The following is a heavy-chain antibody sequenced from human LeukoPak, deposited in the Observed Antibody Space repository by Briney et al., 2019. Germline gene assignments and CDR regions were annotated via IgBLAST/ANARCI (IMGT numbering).Heavy chain of an antibody. CDR1: GYSTFTTYW. J-gene: IGHJ4*02. CDR2: IYPGDSDI. D-gene: IGHD2-2*01. Sequence: GESLKITCKGSGYSTFTTYWIGWVRQMPGKGLESMGIIYPGDSDIRYSPFFQGQVTISADKSISTTYLQWTSLKASDTAVYYCARLQCSSTTCPFDQWGQGTLVTVSS. V-gene: IGHV5-51*01. CDR3: ARLQCSSTTCPFDQ.